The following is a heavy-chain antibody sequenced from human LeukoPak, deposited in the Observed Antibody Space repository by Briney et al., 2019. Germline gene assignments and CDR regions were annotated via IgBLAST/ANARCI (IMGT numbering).Heavy chain of an antibody. CDR2: INHSGST. J-gene: IGHJ5*02. CDR3: ARGYYYDFWSGYPEYNWFDP. CDR1: GGSFSGYY. Sequence: SETLSLTCAVCGGSFSGYYWSWIRQPPGKGLEWIGEINHSGSTNYNPSLKSRVTISVDTSKNQFSLKLSSVTAADTAVYYCARGYYYDFWSGYPEYNWFDPWGQGTLVTVSS. D-gene: IGHD3-3*01. V-gene: IGHV4-34*01.